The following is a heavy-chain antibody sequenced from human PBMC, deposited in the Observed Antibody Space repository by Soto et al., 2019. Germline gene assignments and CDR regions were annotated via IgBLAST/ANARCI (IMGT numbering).Heavy chain of an antibody. CDR1: GGSISSSSYY. J-gene: IGHJ4*02. D-gene: IGHD6-19*01. V-gene: IGHV4-39*01. CDR2: IYYSGST. Sequence: QLQLQESGPGLVKPSETLSLTCTVSGGSISSSSYYWGWIRQPPGKGLEWIGSIYYSGSTYYNPSLKSRVTISVDTSKNQFSLKLSSVTAADTAVYYCARHPGYSSGWFAPGFDYWGQGTLVTVSS. CDR3: ARHPGYSSGWFAPGFDY.